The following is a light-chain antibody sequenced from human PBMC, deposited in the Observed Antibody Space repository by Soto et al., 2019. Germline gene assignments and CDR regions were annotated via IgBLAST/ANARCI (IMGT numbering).Light chain of an antibody. CDR3: ATWDGGLSGPVV. J-gene: IGLJ1*01. V-gene: IGLV1-44*01. CDR1: NSNIGSDI. CDR2: TTN. Sequence: QLVLTQPPSASGTPGQRATISCCGSNSNIGSDIVNCYQLLPGAAPEVLINTTNQRPSGVPERFSGSKSGTSASLAISGLQSEDEANSSCATWDGGLSGPVVFGTGTKLTVL.